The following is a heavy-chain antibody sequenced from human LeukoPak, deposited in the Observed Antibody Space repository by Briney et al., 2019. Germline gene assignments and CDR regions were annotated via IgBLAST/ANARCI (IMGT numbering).Heavy chain of an antibody. D-gene: IGHD3-10*01. CDR1: GFTFSNYA. J-gene: IGHJ5*02. Sequence: PGGSLRLSCAASGFTFSNYAMHWVRQAPGKGLEWVAVISYDGSNKYYADSVKGRFTISRDNSKNTLYLQMNSLRAEDTAVYYCAGWFGGAPSPRFDPWGQGTLVTVSS. V-gene: IGHV3-30*04. CDR3: AGWFGGAPSPRFDP. CDR2: ISYDGSNK.